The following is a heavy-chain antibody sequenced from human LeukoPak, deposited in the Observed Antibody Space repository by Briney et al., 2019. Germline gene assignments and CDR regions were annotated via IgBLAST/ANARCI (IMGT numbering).Heavy chain of an antibody. J-gene: IGHJ3*02. CDR3: AREGDGFDI. V-gene: IGHV3-7*01. Sequence: PGGSLRLSCAGSGFTFSRYRISWVGQAPGKGREGVASIKQDVGDEYYGDSVKGRFIISRDNGKNSLFLQMNSLRAEDTAVYYCAREGDGFDIWGQGTMVTVYS. CDR2: IKQDVGDE. CDR1: GFTFSRYR.